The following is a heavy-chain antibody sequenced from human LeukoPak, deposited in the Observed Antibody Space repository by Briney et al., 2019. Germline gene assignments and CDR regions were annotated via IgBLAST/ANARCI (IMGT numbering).Heavy chain of an antibody. CDR2: IHHGGST. CDR3: AILRYFDEHYYYYDMDV. CDR1: GGSISNYY. D-gene: IGHD3-9*01. J-gene: IGHJ6*02. V-gene: IGHV4-59*01. Sequence: PSETLSLTCTVSGGSISNYYWSWIRQPPGKGLEWIGYIHHGGSTNYNPSLKSRVAISVGTSKNQFSLKLSSVTAADTAVYYCAILRYFDEHYYYYDMDVWGQGTTVTVSS.